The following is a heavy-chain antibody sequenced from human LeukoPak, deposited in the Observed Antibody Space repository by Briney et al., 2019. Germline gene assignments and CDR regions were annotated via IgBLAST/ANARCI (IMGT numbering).Heavy chain of an antibody. CDR2: IYYSGST. J-gene: IGHJ5*02. D-gene: IGHD3-22*01. CDR3: ARAVKYYYDSSGYPKWFDP. V-gene: IGHV4-59*01. Sequence: PSETLSLTCTVSGGSISSYYWSWIRQHPGKGLEWIGYIYYSGSTNYNPSLKSRVTISVDTSKNQFSLKLSSVTAADTAVYYCARAVKYYYDSSGYPKWFDPWGQGTLVTVSS. CDR1: GGSISSYY.